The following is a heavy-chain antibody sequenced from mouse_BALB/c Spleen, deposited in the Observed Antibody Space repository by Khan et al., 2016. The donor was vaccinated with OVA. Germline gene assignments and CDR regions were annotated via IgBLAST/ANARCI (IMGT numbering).Heavy chain of an antibody. J-gene: IGHJ3*01. CDR3: TRHGYVAWFTY. CDR2: IDPFSGGT. Sequence: VQLQQSGPELMKPGASVKISCKASGYSFTSYYIHWVMQSHGKSLEWIGYIDPFSGGTTYNQKFNGKATLTVDKSSSTAHIHLSNLTSEDSAVYYCTRHGYVAWFTYWGQGTLVTVSA. D-gene: IGHD2-2*01. CDR1: GYSFTSYY. V-gene: IGHV1S135*01.